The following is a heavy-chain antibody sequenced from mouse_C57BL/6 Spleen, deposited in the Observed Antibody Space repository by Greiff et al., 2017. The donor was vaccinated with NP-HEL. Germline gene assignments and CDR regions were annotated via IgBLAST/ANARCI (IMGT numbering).Heavy chain of an antibody. J-gene: IGHJ4*01. CDR3: ARDYGSPYAMDY. V-gene: IGHV3-6*01. Sequence: ESGPGLVKPSQSLSLTCSVTGYSITSGYYWNWIRQFPGNKLEWMGYISYDGSNNYNPSLKNRISITRDTSKNQFFLKLNSVTTEDTATYYGARDYGSPYAMDYWGQGTSVTVSS. CDR1: GYSITSGYY. D-gene: IGHD1-1*01. CDR2: ISYDGSN.